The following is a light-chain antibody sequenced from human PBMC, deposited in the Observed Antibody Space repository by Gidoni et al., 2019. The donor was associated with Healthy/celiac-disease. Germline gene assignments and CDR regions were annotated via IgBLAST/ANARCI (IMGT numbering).Light chain of an antibody. CDR2: KAS. J-gene: IGKJ1*01. CDR1: QSISSW. V-gene: IGKV1-5*03. CDR3: QQYNSYPWT. Sequence: DIQMTQSPSTLSASVGDRVTITCRASQSISSWLAWYQQKPGKAPKRLIYKASRLESGVPSRFSGSGSGTEVTLTISSLQPDDFATYYCQQYNSYPWTFGQGTKVESK.